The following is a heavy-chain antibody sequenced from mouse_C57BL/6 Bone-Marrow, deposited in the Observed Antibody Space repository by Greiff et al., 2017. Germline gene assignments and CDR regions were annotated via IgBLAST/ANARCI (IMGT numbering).Heavy chain of an antibody. CDR1: GFNFTNTY. J-gene: IGHJ4*01. Sequence: EVQLQQSVAELVRPGASVKLSCTASGFNFTNTYMHWVKQRPEQGLEWIGRLDPANGNPTYAPKFKGKDTITVDTTSNTAYLQLSSLTSEDTAIYYCARGPTYYAMDYWGQGTSVTVAS. CDR2: LDPANGNP. CDR3: ARGPTYYAMDY. V-gene: IGHV14-3*01.